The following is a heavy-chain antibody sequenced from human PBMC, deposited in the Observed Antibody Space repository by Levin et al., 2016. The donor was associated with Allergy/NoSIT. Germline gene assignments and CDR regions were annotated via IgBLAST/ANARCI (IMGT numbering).Heavy chain of an antibody. CDR3: ARDIGPYDAFDI. CDR2: IYYSGST. V-gene: IGHV4-59*01. J-gene: IGHJ3*02. D-gene: IGHD2-15*01. Sequence: WIRQPPGKGLEWIGYIYYSGSTNYNPSLKSRVTISVDTSKNQFSLKLSSVTAADTAVYYCARDIGPYDAFDIWGQGTMVTVSS.